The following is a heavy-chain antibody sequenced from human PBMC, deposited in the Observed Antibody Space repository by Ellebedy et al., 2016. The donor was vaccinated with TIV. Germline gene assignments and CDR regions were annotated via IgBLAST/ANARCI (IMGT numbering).Heavy chain of an antibody. J-gene: IGHJ4*02. Sequence: GESLKISCAASGFTFSTYGMHWVRQAPQAPGKGLEWVAVIWNDGSNKYYADSVKGRFTISRDNSKNTLYLQMNSLRAEDTAVYYCAKNLVRWLQWDNWGQGTLVTVSS. V-gene: IGHV3-33*06. CDR1: GFTFSTYG. CDR2: IWNDGSNK. CDR3: AKNLVRWLQWDN. D-gene: IGHD5-24*01.